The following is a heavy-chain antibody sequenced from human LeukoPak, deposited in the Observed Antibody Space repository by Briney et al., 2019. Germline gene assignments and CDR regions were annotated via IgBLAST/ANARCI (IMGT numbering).Heavy chain of an antibody. D-gene: IGHD2-15*01. V-gene: IGHV3-7*01. CDR2: INQDGGET. CDR3: SAILYH. J-gene: IGHJ4*02. CDR1: GFTFSSYS. Sequence: GGSLRLSCAASGFTFSSYSMNWVRQAPGKGLEWVANINQDGGETYYVDSVKGRFTISRDNAKKSVSLQMNSLRAEDTAIYYCSAILYHWGQGTLVTVSS.